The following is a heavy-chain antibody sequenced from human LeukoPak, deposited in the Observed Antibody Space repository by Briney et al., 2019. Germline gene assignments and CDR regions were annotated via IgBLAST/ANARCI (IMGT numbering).Heavy chain of an antibody. CDR1: GGSFNGYS. CDR2: IIHTGST. D-gene: IGHD1-26*01. V-gene: IGHV4-34*12. Sequence: SETLSLTCAVYGGSFNGYSWSWIRQTPGKGLEWIGEIIHTGSTKYNPSLSSGVTISVDTSKNQFSLKVTYVTAADTAVYYCAREEGGSYYRVDYWGQGTLVTVSS. CDR3: AREEGGSYYRVDY. J-gene: IGHJ4*02.